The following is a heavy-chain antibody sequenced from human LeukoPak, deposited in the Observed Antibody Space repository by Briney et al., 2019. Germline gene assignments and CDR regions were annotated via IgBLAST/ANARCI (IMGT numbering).Heavy chain of an antibody. D-gene: IGHD3-3*01. CDR2: INYSGST. Sequence: SETLSLTCTVSGGSISSYYWTWIRQPPGKGLEWIGYINYSGSTNYNPSLKSRITLSLDTSKNQFSLKLSSVTAADTAVYYCAREGITIFGVVTFFDYWGQGTLVTVSS. J-gene: IGHJ4*02. CDR1: GGSISSYY. CDR3: AREGITIFGVVTFFDY. V-gene: IGHV4-59*01.